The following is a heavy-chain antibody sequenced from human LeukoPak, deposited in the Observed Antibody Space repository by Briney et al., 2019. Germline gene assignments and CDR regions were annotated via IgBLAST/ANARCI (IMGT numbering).Heavy chain of an antibody. D-gene: IGHD3-22*01. Sequence: SQTLSLTCTVSGGSISSGDYYWSWIRQPPGRGLEWIGYIYYSGSTYYNPSLKSRVTISVDTSKNQFSLKLSSVTAADTAVYYCARDKGSPYDSSGYPDYYGMDVWGQGTTVTVSS. CDR1: GGSISSGDYY. V-gene: IGHV4-30-4*01. CDR2: IYYSGST. CDR3: ARDKGSPYDSSGYPDYYGMDV. J-gene: IGHJ6*02.